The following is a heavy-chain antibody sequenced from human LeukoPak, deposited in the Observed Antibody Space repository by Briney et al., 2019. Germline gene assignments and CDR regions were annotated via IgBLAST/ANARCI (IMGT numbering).Heavy chain of an antibody. CDR3: ATVYSSSWYPWFDP. Sequence: ASVKVSCKVSGYTLTELSMHCVRQAPGKGLEWMGGFDPEDGETIYAQKFQGRVTMTEDTSTDTAYMELSSLRSEDTAVYYCATVYSSSWYPWFDPWGQGTLVTVSS. CDR1: GYTLTELS. D-gene: IGHD6-13*01. J-gene: IGHJ5*02. V-gene: IGHV1-24*01. CDR2: FDPEDGET.